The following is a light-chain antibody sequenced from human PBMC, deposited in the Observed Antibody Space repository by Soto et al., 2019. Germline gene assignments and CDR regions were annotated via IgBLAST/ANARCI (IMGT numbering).Light chain of an antibody. Sequence: ESVLTQSPGTLSLSPGERATLSCRASQSVSSSYLAWDQQKPGQAPRLLIYGASSRATGIPDRFSGSGSGTDFTISISRLEPEDFAVYYGQQDGSSPTFGPGTKVDIK. CDR1: QSVSSSY. CDR2: GAS. J-gene: IGKJ3*01. CDR3: QQDGSSPT. V-gene: IGKV3-20*01.